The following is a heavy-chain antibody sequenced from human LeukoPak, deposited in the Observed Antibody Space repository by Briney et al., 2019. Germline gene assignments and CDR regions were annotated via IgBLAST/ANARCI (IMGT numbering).Heavy chain of an antibody. CDR3: ARDLMARSVVAALDY. V-gene: IGHV3-48*01. D-gene: IGHD2-15*01. CDR2: ISSSSSTI. Sequence: GGSLRLSCAASGFTFSSYSMNWVRQAPGKGLEWVSYISSSSSTIYYADSVKGRFTISRDNAKNSLYLQMNSLRAEDTAVYYCARDLMARSVVAALDYWGQGTLVTVSS. J-gene: IGHJ4*02. CDR1: GFTFSSYS.